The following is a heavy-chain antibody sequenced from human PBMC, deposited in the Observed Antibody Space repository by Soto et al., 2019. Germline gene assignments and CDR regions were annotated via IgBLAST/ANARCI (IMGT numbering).Heavy chain of an antibody. Sequence: GGSLRLSCAASGFTFSSYSMNWVRQAPGKGLEWVSYISSSSSTIYYADSVKGRFTISRDNAKNSLYLQMNSLRDEDTAVYYCAAPLGYCSGGSCSGNYGMDVWGQGTTVTVS. V-gene: IGHV3-48*02. D-gene: IGHD2-15*01. CDR1: GFTFSSYS. CDR3: AAPLGYCSGGSCSGNYGMDV. CDR2: ISSSSSTI. J-gene: IGHJ6*02.